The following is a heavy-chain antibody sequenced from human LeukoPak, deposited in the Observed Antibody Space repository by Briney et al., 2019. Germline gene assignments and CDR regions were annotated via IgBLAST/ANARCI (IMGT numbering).Heavy chain of an antibody. Sequence: SETLSLTCAVYGGSFSGYYWSWIRQPPGKGLEWIGEINHSGSTNYNPSLKSRVTISVDTSKNQFSLKLSSVTAADTAVYYCARGLNYAGSGYYFDSWGPGTLVTVSS. CDR2: INHSGST. CDR1: GGSFSGYY. D-gene: IGHD3-22*01. CDR3: ARGLNYAGSGYYFDS. V-gene: IGHV4-34*01. J-gene: IGHJ4*02.